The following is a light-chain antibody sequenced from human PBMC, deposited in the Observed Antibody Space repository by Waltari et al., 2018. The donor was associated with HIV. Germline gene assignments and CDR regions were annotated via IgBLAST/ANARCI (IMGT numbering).Light chain of an antibody. CDR3: SSYTSSRVL. CDR1: SSDVGGYNY. Sequence: SALTQPASVSGSPGQSITISCTGTSSDVGGYNYVSWYQQHPGKAPKLMIYEVRNRPSGVSNRFSGSKSGNTASLTISGLQAEDEADYYCSSYTSSRVLFGGGTKLTVL. CDR2: EVR. J-gene: IGLJ2*01. V-gene: IGLV2-14*01.